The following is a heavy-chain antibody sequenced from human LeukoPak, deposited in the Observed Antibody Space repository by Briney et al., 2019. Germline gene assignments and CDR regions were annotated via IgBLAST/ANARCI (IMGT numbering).Heavy chain of an antibody. D-gene: IGHD3-22*01. CDR3: ARGGDSSGYCYDY. J-gene: IGHJ4*02. Sequence: SETLSLTCTVSGGSISSYYWSWIRQPPGKGLEWIGYIYYSGRTNYNPSLKTRVPLSVDTSKNQFSLKLSSVTPANTPFYYLARGGDSSGYCYDYWGQGTLVTVSS. CDR1: GGSISSYY. V-gene: IGHV4-59*01. CDR2: IYYSGRT.